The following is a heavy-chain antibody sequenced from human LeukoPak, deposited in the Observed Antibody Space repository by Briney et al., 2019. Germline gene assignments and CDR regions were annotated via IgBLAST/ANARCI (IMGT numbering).Heavy chain of an antibody. Sequence: GGSLRLSCAASGFTFDDYAMHWVRQAPEKGLGWVSGISWNSGSIGYADSVKGRFTISRDNAKNSLYLQMNSLRAEDTALYYCAKALTLGSSSAFDPWGQGTLVTVSS. CDR3: AKALTLGSSSAFDP. CDR2: ISWNSGSI. J-gene: IGHJ5*02. CDR1: GFTFDDYA. D-gene: IGHD6-13*01. V-gene: IGHV3-9*01.